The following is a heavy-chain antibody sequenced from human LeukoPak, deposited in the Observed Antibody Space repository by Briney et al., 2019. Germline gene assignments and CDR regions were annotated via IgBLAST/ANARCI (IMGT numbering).Heavy chain of an antibody. CDR3: ARDLELSAVYYFDS. Sequence: GRSLRLSCEASGFTFSIFPMHWVRQAPGKGLEWVALISSGSEKCYADSVKGRFTISRDNSKNMLYLQMNSLRADDTAVYYCARDLELSAVYYFDSWGQGTLVIVSS. CDR1: GFTFSIFP. D-gene: IGHD3-3*01. V-gene: IGHV3-30*04. J-gene: IGHJ4*02. CDR2: ISSGSEK.